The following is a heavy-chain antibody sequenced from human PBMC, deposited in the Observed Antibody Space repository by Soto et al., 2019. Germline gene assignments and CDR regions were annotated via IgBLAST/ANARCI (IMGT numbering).Heavy chain of an antibody. D-gene: IGHD6-19*01. Sequence: GGSLRLPCAASGFSFYDYDMHWVRQAPGKGLEWVSSISWNSHNIGYADSVKGRFTLSRDNAKNYLYLQMNSLRPEDTALYYCVKDLDGSSGWYALDVWGQGTTVTV. J-gene: IGHJ6*02. V-gene: IGHV3-9*01. CDR1: GFSFYDYD. CDR2: ISWNSHNI. CDR3: VKDLDGSSGWYALDV.